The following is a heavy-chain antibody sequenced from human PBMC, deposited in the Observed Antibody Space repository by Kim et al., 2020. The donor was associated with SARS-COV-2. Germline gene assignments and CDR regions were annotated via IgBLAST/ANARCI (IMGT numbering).Heavy chain of an antibody. J-gene: IGHJ6*03. CDR3: ARGSIWSGYSPYYYYYMDV. D-gene: IGHD3-3*01. Sequence: SRVTISVDTSKNQFSLKLSSVTAADTAVYYCARGSIWSGYSPYYYYYMDVWGKGTTVTVSS. V-gene: IGHV4-34*01.